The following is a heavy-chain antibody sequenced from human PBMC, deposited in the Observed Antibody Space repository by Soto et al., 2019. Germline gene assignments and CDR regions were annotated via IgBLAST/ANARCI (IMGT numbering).Heavy chain of an antibody. D-gene: IGHD2-15*01. CDR1: GYTFTSYS. J-gene: IGHJ6*02. CDR3: ARDHNFGFILYAMDV. V-gene: IGHV1-46*01. Sequence: ASVKVSCKASGYTFTSYSMHRVRQAPGQGLEWMGIINPSSGRTSYAQNFQGRVTMTSDTSTSIVYMEMSSLKSEDTAVYYCARDHNFGFILYAMDVWGQGTTVTVSS. CDR2: INPSSGRT.